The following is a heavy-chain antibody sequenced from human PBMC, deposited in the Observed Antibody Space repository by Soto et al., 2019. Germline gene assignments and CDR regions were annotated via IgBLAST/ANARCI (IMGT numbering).Heavy chain of an antibody. CDR3: ARVYYGSGSYQPLGY. Sequence: ASVKVSCKASGGTFSSYAISWVRQAPGQGLEWMGGIIPIFGTANYAQKFQGRVTITADESTSTAYMELSSLRSEDTAVYYCARVYYGSGSYQPLGYWGQGTLVTVSS. D-gene: IGHD3-10*01. CDR2: IIPIFGTA. CDR1: GGTFSSYA. J-gene: IGHJ4*02. V-gene: IGHV1-69*13.